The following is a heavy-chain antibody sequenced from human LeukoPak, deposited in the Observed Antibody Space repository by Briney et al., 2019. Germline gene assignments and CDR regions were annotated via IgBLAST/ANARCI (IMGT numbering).Heavy chain of an antibody. Sequence: PSETLSLTCTVSGGSISSYYWSWIRQPPGKGLEWIGYIYYSGSTNYNPSLKSRVTISVDTSKDQFSLKLTSVTAADTPVYYCARPPGIAAAWFDPWGQGTLVTVSS. CDR1: GGSISSYY. CDR3: ARPPGIAAAWFDP. D-gene: IGHD6-13*01. V-gene: IGHV4-59*08. CDR2: IYYSGST. J-gene: IGHJ5*02.